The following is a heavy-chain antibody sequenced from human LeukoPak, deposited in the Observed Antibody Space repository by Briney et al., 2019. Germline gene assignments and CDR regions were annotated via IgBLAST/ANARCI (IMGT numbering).Heavy chain of an antibody. CDR3: ARDGGFGGLDY. D-gene: IGHD3-3*01. V-gene: IGHV1-46*01. CDR1: GYTFTSYA. Sequence: ASVKVSCKASGYTFTSYAMHWVRQAPGQGLEWMGIINPSGGSTSYAQKFQGRVTMTRDTSTSTVYMELSSLRSEDTAVYYCARDGGFGGLDYWGQGTLVTVSS. CDR2: INPSGGST. J-gene: IGHJ4*02.